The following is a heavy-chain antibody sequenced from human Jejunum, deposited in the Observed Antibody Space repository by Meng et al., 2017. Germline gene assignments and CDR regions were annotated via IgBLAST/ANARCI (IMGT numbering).Heavy chain of an antibody. D-gene: IGHD5-18*01. CDR2: IYYGGTT. J-gene: IGHJ4*02. CDR3: ARGSRGYSYG. Sequence: QVQLQGSGPGLVRPSETLSLTCPVSGGSVSSGSYYWSWIRQPPGKGLEWIGYIYYGGTTNYNPSLKSRVTISADTSKNQFSLKLSSVTAADTAVYYCARGSRGYSYGWGQGTLVTVSS. CDR1: GGSVSSGSYY. V-gene: IGHV4-61*01.